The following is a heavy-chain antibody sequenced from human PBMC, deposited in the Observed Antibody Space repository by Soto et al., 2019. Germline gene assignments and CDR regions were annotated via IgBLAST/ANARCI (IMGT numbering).Heavy chain of an antibody. CDR2: MNPNSGNT. V-gene: IGHV1-8*01. Sequence: ASVKVSCKASGYTFTSYDINWVRQATGQGLEWMGWMNPNSGNTGYAQKFQGRVTMTRNTSISTAYMELSSLRSEDTAVYYCAKAVLDTMYNWNYVLVYYYYMDVWGKGTTVTVSS. J-gene: IGHJ6*03. CDR1: GYTFTSYD. D-gene: IGHD1-7*01. CDR3: AKAVLDTMYNWNYVLVYYYYMDV.